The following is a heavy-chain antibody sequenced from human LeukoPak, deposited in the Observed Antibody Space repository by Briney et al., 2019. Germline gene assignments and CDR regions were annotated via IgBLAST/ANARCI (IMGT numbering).Heavy chain of an antibody. CDR1: GVSISSYY. V-gene: IGHV4-59*01. CDR2: IYYSGST. CDR3: ARSGSKVMTAINF. J-gene: IGHJ4*02. Sequence: PSETLSLTCTVSGVSISSYYWSWIRQPPGKGLEWIGYIYYSGSTNYNPSLKSRVTISVDTSNNHFSLKLSSVTAADTAVYYCARSGSKVMTAINFWGQGTLVTVSS. D-gene: IGHD2-21*02.